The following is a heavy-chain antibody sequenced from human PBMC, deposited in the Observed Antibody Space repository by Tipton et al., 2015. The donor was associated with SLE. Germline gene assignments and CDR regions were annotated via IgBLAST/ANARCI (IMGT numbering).Heavy chain of an antibody. CDR3: ARRLVTSREGDAFDI. Sequence: QSGAEVKKPGESLRISCKASGYSFSNYWIGWVRQMPGKGLEWMGIVYPRNSDSRYSPSFQGQVTMSADKSITTAFLQWSSLKASDAAMYYCARRLVTSREGDAFDIWGQGTLVTVSS. CDR1: GYSFSNYW. CDR2: VYPRNSDS. D-gene: IGHD2-21*02. J-gene: IGHJ3*02. V-gene: IGHV5-51*03.